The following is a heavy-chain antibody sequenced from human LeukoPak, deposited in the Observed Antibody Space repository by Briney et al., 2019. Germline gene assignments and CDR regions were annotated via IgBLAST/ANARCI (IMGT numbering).Heavy chain of an antibody. CDR1: GGSISSGGYS. D-gene: IGHD3-22*01. CDR2: IFYSGST. Sequence: SETLSLTCTVSGGSISSGGYSWSWIRQHPGKGLEWIGNIFYSGSTYYNPSLQSRVSTEVDTSKNQFSLKLSSVTAADTAVYYCARGLDYYDSSGYYYGIGAYDIWGQGTMVTVSS. CDR3: ARGLDYYDSSGYYYGIGAYDI. V-gene: IGHV4-31*03. J-gene: IGHJ3*02.